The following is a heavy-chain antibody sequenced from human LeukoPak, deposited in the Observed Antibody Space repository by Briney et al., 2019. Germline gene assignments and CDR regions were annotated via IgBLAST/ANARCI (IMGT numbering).Heavy chain of an antibody. Sequence: GGSLRLSCAASGFTFSSYALSWVRQAPEKGLEWVSAISENGAATYYADSVKSRFTMSRDNSKNTLFLLMNSLRVDDTAIYYCVKKPDGGPWFHWFDSWGLGTLVTVYS. CDR1: GFTFSSYA. D-gene: IGHD3-9*01. CDR3: VKKPDGGPWFHWFDS. V-gene: IGHV3-23*01. CDR2: ISENGAAT. J-gene: IGHJ5*01.